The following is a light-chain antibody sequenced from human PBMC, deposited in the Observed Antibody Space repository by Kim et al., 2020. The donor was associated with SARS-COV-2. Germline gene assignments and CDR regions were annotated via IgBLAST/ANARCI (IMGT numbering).Light chain of an antibody. CDR2: EVN. Sequence: QSVLTQPPSASGPPGQSVAISCTGTSSDIGAYNYDSWYQKHPGKAPKLIIYEVNKRPSGVPDRFSGSKSDNTASLTVSRLQAEDEADYYCSSYAGINSVVFGGGTKLTVL. CDR1: SSDIGAYNY. CDR3: SSYAGINSVV. V-gene: IGLV2-8*01. J-gene: IGLJ2*01.